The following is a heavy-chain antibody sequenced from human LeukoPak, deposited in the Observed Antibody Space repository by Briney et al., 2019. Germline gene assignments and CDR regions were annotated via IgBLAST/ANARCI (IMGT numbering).Heavy chain of an antibody. CDR1: GGSISSYY. D-gene: IGHD1-26*01. Sequence: KPSETLSLTCTVSGGSISSYYWSWIRQPPGKGLEWIGYIYYSGSTNYNPSLKSRVTISVDTSKNQFSLKLSSVTAADTAVYYCARLLAPVGATRDLDYWGQGTLVTVSS. V-gene: IGHV4-59*08. J-gene: IGHJ4*02. CDR2: IYYSGST. CDR3: ARLLAPVGATRDLDY.